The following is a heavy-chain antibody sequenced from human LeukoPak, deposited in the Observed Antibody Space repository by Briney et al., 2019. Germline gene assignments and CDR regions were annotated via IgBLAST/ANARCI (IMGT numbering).Heavy chain of an antibody. CDR2: IKPSGGST. CDR3: ARHNQSKYRYFDY. Sequence: ASVKVSCKASGYTFTSYYMHWVRQAPGQGLEWMGIIKPSGGSTSYAQKFQGRITMTRDTSTSTVYMELRSLRSEDTAVYYCARHNQSKYRYFDYWGQGTLVTVSS. J-gene: IGHJ4*02. V-gene: IGHV1-46*01. D-gene: IGHD2/OR15-2a*01. CDR1: GYTFTSYY.